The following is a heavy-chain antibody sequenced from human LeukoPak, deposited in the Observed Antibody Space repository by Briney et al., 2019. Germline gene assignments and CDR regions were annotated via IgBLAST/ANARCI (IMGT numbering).Heavy chain of an antibody. D-gene: IGHD2-2*01. CDR1: GGSISSYY. CDR2: IYTSGST. J-gene: IGHJ4*02. CDR3: ASLRYCSSTSCYVVDY. Sequence: SKTLSLTCTVSGGSISSYYWSWIRQPAGKGLEWLGRIYTSGSTNYNPSLKSRVTMSVDTSKNQFSLMLSSVTAADTAVYYCASLRYCSSTSCYVVDYWGQGTLVTVSS. V-gene: IGHV4-4*07.